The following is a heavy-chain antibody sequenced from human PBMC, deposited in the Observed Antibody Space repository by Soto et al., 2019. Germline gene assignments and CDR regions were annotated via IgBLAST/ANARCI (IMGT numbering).Heavy chain of an antibody. J-gene: IGHJ5*02. CDR1: GFIFSNYA. CDR2: ISGSGGDT. Sequence: GGSLRLSCAASGFIFSNYAMNWVRQAPGKGLEWVSGISGSGGDTYFADSVKGRFIISRDNSENMLYLQMSSLRVEDTAVYYCAKDVGIVGANYFDPWGQGTLVTVSS. D-gene: IGHD1-26*01. V-gene: IGHV3-23*01. CDR3: AKDVGIVGANYFDP.